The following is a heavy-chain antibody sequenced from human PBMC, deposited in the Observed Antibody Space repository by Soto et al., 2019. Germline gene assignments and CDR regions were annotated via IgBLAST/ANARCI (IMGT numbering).Heavy chain of an antibody. V-gene: IGHV4-59*01. Sequence: PSETLSLTCTVSGGSISSYYWSWIRQPPGKGLEWIGYIYYSGSTNYNPSLKSRVAMSVDTSKNQFSLRLSSETAADTAVYYCAREQLRTYFDSWGQGTLVTVSS. D-gene: IGHD6-6*01. CDR2: IYYSGST. J-gene: IGHJ4*02. CDR3: AREQLRTYFDS. CDR1: GGSISSYY.